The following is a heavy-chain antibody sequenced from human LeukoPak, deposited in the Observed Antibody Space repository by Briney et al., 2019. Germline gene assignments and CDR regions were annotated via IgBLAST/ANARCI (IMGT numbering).Heavy chain of an antibody. CDR2: SGTAGDT. J-gene: IGHJ4*02. D-gene: IGHD6-13*01. CDR3: AKKTPGTHPFDF. CDR1: GFTFTSSA. V-gene: IGHV3-23*01. Sequence: GGSLRLSCAASGFTFTSSAMNWARQAPGKGLEWVSASGTAGDTYYADSVKGRFTISRDNSKNTLYLQMTSLRTEDTAVYYCAKKTPGTHPFDFWGQGTLVTVSP.